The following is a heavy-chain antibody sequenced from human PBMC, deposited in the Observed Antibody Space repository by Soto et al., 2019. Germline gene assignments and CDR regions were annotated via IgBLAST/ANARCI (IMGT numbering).Heavy chain of an antibody. CDR1: GGSISSGDYY. V-gene: IGHV4-30-4*01. J-gene: IGHJ6*02. Sequence: SETLSLTCTVSGGSISSGDYYWSWIRQPPGKGLEWIGYIYYSGSTYYNPSLKSRVTISVDTSKNQFSLKLSSVTAADTAVYYCARDGPPPYYYYGVDVWGQGTTVTVSS. CDR3: ARDGPPPYYYYGVDV. CDR2: IYYSGST.